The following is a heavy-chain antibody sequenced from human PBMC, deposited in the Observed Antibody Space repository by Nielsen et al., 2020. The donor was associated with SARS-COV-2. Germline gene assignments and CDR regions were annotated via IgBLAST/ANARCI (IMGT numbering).Heavy chain of an antibody. V-gene: IGHV4-31*02. CDR3: ARAPITMIVVVNAFDI. CDR2: IYYSGST. J-gene: IGHJ3*02. D-gene: IGHD3-22*01. Sequence: WIRQPPGKGLEWIGYIYYSGSTYYNPSLKSRVTISVDTSKNQFSLKLSSVTAADTAVYYCARAPITMIVVVNAFDIWGQGTIVTVSS.